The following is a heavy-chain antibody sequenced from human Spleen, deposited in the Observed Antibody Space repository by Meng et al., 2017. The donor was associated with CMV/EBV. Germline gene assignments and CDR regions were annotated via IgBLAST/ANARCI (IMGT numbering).Heavy chain of an antibody. CDR2: ISYSEST. D-gene: IGHD2-2*01. Sequence: SVSSGSYIWSWIRQPPGKGLEYIGYISYSESTNYIPSLKSRVTISVDTSKNQFSLKLSSVTAADTAVYYCARLRGYCSSTSCYLLDVWGQGTTVTVSS. CDR3: ARLRGYCSSTSCYLLDV. CDR1: SVSSGSYI. V-gene: IGHV4-61*07. J-gene: IGHJ6*02.